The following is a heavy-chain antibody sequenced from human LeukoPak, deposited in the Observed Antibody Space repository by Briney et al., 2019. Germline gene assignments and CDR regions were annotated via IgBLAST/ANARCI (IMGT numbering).Heavy chain of an antibody. CDR1: GFPFSAYA. CDR3: ARGGREEDYFDY. V-gene: IGHV3-21*01. Sequence: PGGSLRLSCAASGFPFSAYAMSWVRQAPGKGLEWVSTISSSSSYIYYADSVKGRFTISRDNARNSLFLQMNSLRAEDTAVYYCARGGREEDYFDYWGQGTLVTVSS. D-gene: IGHD1-26*01. CDR2: ISSSSSYI. J-gene: IGHJ4*02.